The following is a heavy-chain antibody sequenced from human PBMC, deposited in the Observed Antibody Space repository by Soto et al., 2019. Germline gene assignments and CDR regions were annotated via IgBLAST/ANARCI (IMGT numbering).Heavy chain of an antibody. J-gene: IGHJ6*03. D-gene: IGHD2-21*02. CDR2: TYYKSKWYY. Sequence: SQTLSLTCDISGASVSSNSAGWNWIRQTPSRGLEWLGRTYYKSKWYYTYAASVKSRITVSPDTSKNQFSLQLTSVTPEDTAVYYCARGASDHVTAHYYTDVGEKQTTVT. CDR3: ARGASDHVTAHYYTDV. CDR1: GASVSSNSAG. V-gene: IGHV6-1*01.